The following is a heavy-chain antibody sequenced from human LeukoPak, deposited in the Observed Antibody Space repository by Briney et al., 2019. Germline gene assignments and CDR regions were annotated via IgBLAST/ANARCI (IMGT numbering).Heavy chain of an antibody. V-gene: IGHV1-69*04. CDR3: ARGPENDFTFDY. D-gene: IGHD2-21*02. CDR2: IIPIFGIA. CDR1: GGTFSSYA. J-gene: IGHJ4*02. Sequence: SVKVSCKASGGTFSSYAISWGRQAPGQGLEWMGRIIPIFGIANYAQKFQGRVTITADKSTSTAYMELSSLRSEDTAVYYCARGPENDFTFDYWGQGTLVTVSS.